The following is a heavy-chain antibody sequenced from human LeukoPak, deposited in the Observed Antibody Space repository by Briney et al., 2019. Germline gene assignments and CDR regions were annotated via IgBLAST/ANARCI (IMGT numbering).Heavy chain of an antibody. CDR3: VRIYGDVDY. V-gene: IGHV3-30*03. J-gene: IGHJ4*02. D-gene: IGHD4-17*01. CDR2: MLVDGTKK. Sequence: GRSLRPSCAASGFTFSTYGTHSASQAAGKWLEWVAVMLVDGTKKYYADSVKGRFTISRDNSKNTLYLQMNSLRAEDTAVYYCVRIYGDVDYWGQGTLVTVSS. CDR1: GFTFSTYG.